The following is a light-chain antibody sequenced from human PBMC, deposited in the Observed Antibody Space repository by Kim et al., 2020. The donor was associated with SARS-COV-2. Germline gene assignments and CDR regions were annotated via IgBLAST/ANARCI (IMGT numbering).Light chain of an antibody. CDR1: QTVSSTY. CDR2: GTS. J-gene: IGKJ2*01. Sequence: FAPGERAALSCRASQTVSSTYLAWCQQKPGQAPKLLIYGTSSRATGIPDRFSGSRSGTDFTLTISRLEPEDFAVYYCHQYGRSPFTFGQGTKLEIK. V-gene: IGKV3-20*01. CDR3: HQYGRSPFT.